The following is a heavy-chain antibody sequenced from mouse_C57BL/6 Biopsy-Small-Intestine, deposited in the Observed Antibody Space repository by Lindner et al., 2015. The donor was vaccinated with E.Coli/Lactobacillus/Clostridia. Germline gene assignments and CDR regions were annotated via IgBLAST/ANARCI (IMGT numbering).Heavy chain of an antibody. Sequence: VQLQESGPELVKPGASVKISCKASGYSFTGYYMNWVKQSPEKSLEWIGEINPSTGGTTYNQKFKAKAALTVDTSSSTAYMQLKSLTSEDSAVYYCARSDWGGFAYWGRRDSCHCLC. J-gene: IGHJ3*01. V-gene: IGHV1-42*01. CDR3: ARSDWGGFAY. CDR1: GYSFTGYY. CDR2: INPSTGGT. D-gene: IGHD4-1*01.